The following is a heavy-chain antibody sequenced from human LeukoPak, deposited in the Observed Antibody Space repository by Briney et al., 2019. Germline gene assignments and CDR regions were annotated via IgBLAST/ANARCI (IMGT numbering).Heavy chain of an antibody. CDR1: GYSISSSNW. V-gene: IGHV4-28*06. J-gene: IGHJ4*02. D-gene: IGHD1-26*01. CDR2: IYYSGST. CDR3: ARTDSGSYLFDY. Sequence: SDTLSLTCAVSGYSISSSNWWGWIRQPPGKGLEWIGYIYYSGSTNYNPSLKSRVTMSVDTSKNQFSLKLSSVTALDTAVYYCARTDSGSYLFDYWGQGTLVTVSS.